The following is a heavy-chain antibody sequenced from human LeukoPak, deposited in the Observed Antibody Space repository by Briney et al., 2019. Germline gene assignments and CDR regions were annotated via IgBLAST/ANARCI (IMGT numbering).Heavy chain of an antibody. D-gene: IGHD3-10*01. Sequence: GRSLRLSCAASGFTFSSYAMHWVRQAPGKGLGWVAVISYDGSNKYYADSVKGRFTISRDNSKNTLYLQMNSLRAEDTAVYYCARDSFGGLDPWGQGTLVTVSS. V-gene: IGHV3-30*04. CDR2: ISYDGSNK. CDR3: ARDSFGGLDP. CDR1: GFTFSSYA. J-gene: IGHJ5*02.